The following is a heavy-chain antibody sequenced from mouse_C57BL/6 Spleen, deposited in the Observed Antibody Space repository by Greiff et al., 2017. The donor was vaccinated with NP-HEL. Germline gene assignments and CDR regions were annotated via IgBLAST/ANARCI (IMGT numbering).Heavy chain of an antibody. Sequence: QVQLKESGPELVKPGASVKISCKASGYAFSSSWMNWVKQRPGKGLEWIGRIYPGDGDTNYNGKFKGKATLTADKSSSTAYMQLSSLTSEDSAVYFCARGDDYDGASWFAYWGQGTLVTVSA. CDR2: IYPGDGDT. V-gene: IGHV1-82*01. CDR1: GYAFSSSW. J-gene: IGHJ3*01. D-gene: IGHD2-4*01. CDR3: ARGDDYDGASWFAY.